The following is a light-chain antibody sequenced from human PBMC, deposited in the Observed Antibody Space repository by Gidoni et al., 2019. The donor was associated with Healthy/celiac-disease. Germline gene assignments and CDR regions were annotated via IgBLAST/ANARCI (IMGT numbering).Light chain of an antibody. J-gene: IGLJ2*01. CDR2: EVS. CDR3: SSYTSSTVV. CDR1: SSDVGGYNY. Sequence: QSALTQPASVSWSPGQSITISCTGTSSDVGGYNYVPWYQQHPGKAHKLMIYEVSNRHSGVSNRFSGSKSGNTASLTISGLQAEDEADYYCSSYTSSTVVFGGGTKLTVL. V-gene: IGLV2-14*01.